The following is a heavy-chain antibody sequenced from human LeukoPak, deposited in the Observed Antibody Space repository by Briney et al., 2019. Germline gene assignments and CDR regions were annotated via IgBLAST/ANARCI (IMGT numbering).Heavy chain of an antibody. D-gene: IGHD1-26*01. CDR2: ISTSSSYI. V-gene: IGHV3-21*06. CDR1: GFTFSSYS. J-gene: IGHJ4*02. Sequence: GGSLRLSCAASGFTFSSYSMNWVRQAPGKGLEWVSSISTSSSYIYFADSMKGRFTISRDNAKNSLHLRMNSLRAEDTAIYYCARSPSGRYSLIGFLENWGQGTLVTVSS. CDR3: ARSPSGRYSLIGFLEN.